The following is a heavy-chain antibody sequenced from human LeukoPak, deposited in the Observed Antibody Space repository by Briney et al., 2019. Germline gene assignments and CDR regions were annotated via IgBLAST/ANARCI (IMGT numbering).Heavy chain of an antibody. V-gene: IGHV4-59*01. CDR2: IYYTGST. CDR3: ARVFSYPLRAPFDP. D-gene: IGHD3-3*01. J-gene: IGHJ5*02. CDR1: GDFISTYY. Sequence: SETLSLTCTVSGDFISTYYWSWIRQSPGKGLEWIGNIYYTGSTSYNPSLKSRVTISVDTSKNQFSLKLSSVTAADTAVYYCARVFSYPLRAPFDPWGQGTLVTVSS.